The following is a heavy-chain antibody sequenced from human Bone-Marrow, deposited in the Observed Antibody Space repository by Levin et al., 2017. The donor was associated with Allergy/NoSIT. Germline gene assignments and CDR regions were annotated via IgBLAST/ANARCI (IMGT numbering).Heavy chain of an antibody. CDR2: INQDGTQK. V-gene: IGHV3-7*03. CDR3: ARDTTVGGEA. J-gene: IGHJ5*02. CDR1: GFTFSDYW. Sequence: GSLRLSCAASGFTFSDYWMTWVRQPPGKGLEWVANINQDGTQKYHADSVKGRFTISRDNAENSLFLQMNYLGTDDTAVYFCARDTTVGGEAWGQGTLVTVSS. D-gene: IGHD4-11*01.